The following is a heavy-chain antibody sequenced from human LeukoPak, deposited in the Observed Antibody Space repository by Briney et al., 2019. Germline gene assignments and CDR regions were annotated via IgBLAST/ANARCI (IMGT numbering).Heavy chain of an antibody. Sequence: GGSLRLSCAASGFTFSSYAMHWVRQAPGKGLEWVASMNQDGSEIHYVDSVKGRFTISRDNAKNSLFLQMNSLTADDTAVHYCVRAHHPGGWFDPWGQGTLVTVSS. CDR3: VRAHHPGGWFDP. V-gene: IGHV3-7*04. CDR1: GFTFSSYA. CDR2: MNQDGSEI. J-gene: IGHJ5*02. D-gene: IGHD3-10*01.